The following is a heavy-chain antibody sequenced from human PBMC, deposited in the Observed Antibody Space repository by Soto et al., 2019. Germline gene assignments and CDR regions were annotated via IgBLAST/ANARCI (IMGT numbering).Heavy chain of an antibody. D-gene: IGHD5-18*01. CDR3: ACIFSGGYGYGFYYYGMDV. CDR1: GGSISSSSYY. J-gene: IGHJ6*02. Sequence: SETLSLTCTVSGGSISSSSYYWGWIRQPPGKGLEWIGSIYYSGSTYYNPSLKSRVTISVDTSKNQFSLKLSSGTAADTAVYFCACIFSGGYGYGFYYYGMDVWGQGTTVTVSS. CDR2: IYYSGST. V-gene: IGHV4-39*01.